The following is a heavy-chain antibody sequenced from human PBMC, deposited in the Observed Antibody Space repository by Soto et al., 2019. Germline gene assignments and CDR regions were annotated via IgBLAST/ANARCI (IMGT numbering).Heavy chain of an antibody. V-gene: IGHV3-74*01. CDR3: AKVVPARTRYFQH. Sequence: VQLVESGGGLVQPGGSLRLSCAASGFSFSSYWMHWVRHAPGKGLVWVSRINSDGSSATYADSVKGRFTISRDNAKNTLSRQMNSLTPEDTAVYYCAKVVPARTRYFQHWGQGTLVTVSS. J-gene: IGHJ1*01. CDR1: GFSFSSYW. D-gene: IGHD2-2*01. CDR2: INSDGSSA.